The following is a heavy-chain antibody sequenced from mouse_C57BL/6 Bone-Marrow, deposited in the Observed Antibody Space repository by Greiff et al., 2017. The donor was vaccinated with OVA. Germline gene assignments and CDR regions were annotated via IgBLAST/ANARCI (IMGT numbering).Heavy chain of an antibody. V-gene: IGHV1-18*01. CDR2: INPNNGGT. CDR3: AREGHYYGSSSYYAMDY. Sequence: VQLKESGPELVKPGASVKIPCKASGYTFTDYNMDWVKQSHGKSLEWIGDINPNNGGTIYNQKFKGKATLTVDKSSSTAYMELRSLTSEDTAVYYCAREGHYYGSSSYYAMDYWGQGTSVTVSS. D-gene: IGHD1-1*01. CDR1: GYTFTDYN. J-gene: IGHJ4*01.